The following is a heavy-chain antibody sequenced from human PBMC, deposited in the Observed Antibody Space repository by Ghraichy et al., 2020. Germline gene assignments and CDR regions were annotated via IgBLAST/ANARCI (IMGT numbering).Heavy chain of an antibody. D-gene: IGHD4-17*01. Sequence: GGSLRLSCAASGFTFSSYGMHWVRQAPGKGLEWVAVIWYDGSNKYYADSVKGRFTISRDNSKNTLYLQMNSLRAEDTAVCYCARDSSHGDYGAFDIWGQGTMVTVSS. CDR3: ARDSSHGDYGAFDI. J-gene: IGHJ3*02. V-gene: IGHV3-33*01. CDR1: GFTFSSYG. CDR2: IWYDGSNK.